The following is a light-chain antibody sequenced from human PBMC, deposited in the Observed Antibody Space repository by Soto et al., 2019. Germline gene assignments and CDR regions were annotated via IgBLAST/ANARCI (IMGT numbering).Light chain of an antibody. CDR1: QSLSSRY. CDR2: GAS. J-gene: IGKJ4*01. Sequence: EIVLTQSPGTLSLSPGDRATLSCRASQSLSSRYLAWYRQKPGQAPRLLIYGASNRATGIPDRFSGSGSGTDFTLTISRLEPDDFAVYYCQQYSCSPPTFGGGTKVEIK. V-gene: IGKV3-20*01. CDR3: QQYSCSPPT.